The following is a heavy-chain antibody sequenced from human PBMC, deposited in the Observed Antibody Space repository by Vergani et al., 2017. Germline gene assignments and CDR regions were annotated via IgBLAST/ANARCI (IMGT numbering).Heavy chain of an antibody. V-gene: IGHV5-51*03. CDR2: IYPGDSDT. Sequence: EVQLVQSGAEVKKPGESLKISCKGSGYSFTSYWIGWVRQMPGKGLQWMGIIYPGDSDTRYSPSFQGQVTISADKSISTAYLQWNSLKASDTAMYYCARSVYCSSTSCYYMDVWGKGTTVTVSS. CDR1: GYSFTSYW. D-gene: IGHD2-2*01. J-gene: IGHJ6*04. CDR3: ARSVYCSSTSCYYMDV.